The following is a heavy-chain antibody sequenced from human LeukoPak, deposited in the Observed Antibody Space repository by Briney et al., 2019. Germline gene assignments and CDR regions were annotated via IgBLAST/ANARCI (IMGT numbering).Heavy chain of an antibody. V-gene: IGHV4-39*07. CDR3: ARDYLGGNPDAFDI. D-gene: IGHD4-23*01. CDR2: IYYSGST. J-gene: IGHJ3*02. CDR1: GDSISSSIYY. Sequence: SETLSLTCTVSGDSISSSIYYWGWIRQPPGKELEWIGSIYYSGSTYYNPSLNSRVTISVDTSKNQFSLKLSSVTAADTAVYYCARDYLGGNPDAFDIWGQGTMVTVFS.